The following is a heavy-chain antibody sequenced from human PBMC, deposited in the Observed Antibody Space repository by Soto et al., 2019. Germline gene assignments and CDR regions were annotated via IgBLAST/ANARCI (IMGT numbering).Heavy chain of an antibody. CDR3: ARGDRGAFDI. Sequence: EVQLVESGGGLVQPGESLRLSCVASGFTFSYYWMHWVRQGPGKGQVWVSRIHSDGSSTTYADSVKGRFTISRDNAKNTLYLQMNSLRAEDTAVYYCARGDRGAFDIWGQGTVVTVSS. CDR1: GFTFSYYW. CDR2: IHSDGSST. J-gene: IGHJ3*02. D-gene: IGHD1-26*01. V-gene: IGHV3-74*01.